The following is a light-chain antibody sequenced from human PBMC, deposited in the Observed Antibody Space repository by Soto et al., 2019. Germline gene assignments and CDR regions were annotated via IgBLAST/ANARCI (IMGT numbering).Light chain of an antibody. CDR3: LSYGGSNNYV. CDR1: SSDVGGYHY. V-gene: IGLV2-8*01. Sequence: QSALTQPPSASESPGQSVTISCTGTSSDVGGYHYVSWYQHHPGRAPKVLNYEVEKRPPGVPGRFSGSKSGNTASLSVSGLQADDEADYYCLSYGGSNNYVFGTGTKVTV. CDR2: EVE. J-gene: IGLJ1*01.